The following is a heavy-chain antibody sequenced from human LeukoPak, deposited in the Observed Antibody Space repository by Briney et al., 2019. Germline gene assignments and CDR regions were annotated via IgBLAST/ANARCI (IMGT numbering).Heavy chain of an antibody. CDR1: GFSLSTSGVG. V-gene: IGHV2-5*01. CDR2: SYWNEDK. Sequence: SGPTLVNPTQTLTLTCTFSGFSLSTSGVGVGWIRQPPGKALEWLALSYWNEDKRYSPSLKSRLTITKDTSKNQVVLTMTNMDPVDTATYYCARDCSGGSCYIWGWFDPWGQGTLVTVSS. J-gene: IGHJ5*02. CDR3: ARDCSGGSCYIWGWFDP. D-gene: IGHD2-15*01.